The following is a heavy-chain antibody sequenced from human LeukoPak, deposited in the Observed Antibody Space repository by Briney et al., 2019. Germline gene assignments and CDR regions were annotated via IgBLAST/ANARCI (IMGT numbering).Heavy chain of an antibody. D-gene: IGHD5-18*01. CDR3: ARRGYSYGKYYFDY. V-gene: IGHV4-59*01. J-gene: IGHJ4*02. Sequence: SETLSLTCTVSGGSISSYYWSWIRQPPGKGLEWIGYLYDSGSTNYNPSLKSRVTISVDTSKNQFSLKLSSVTAADTAVYYCARRGYSYGKYYFDYWGQGTLVTVSS. CDR2: LYDSGST. CDR1: GGSISSYY.